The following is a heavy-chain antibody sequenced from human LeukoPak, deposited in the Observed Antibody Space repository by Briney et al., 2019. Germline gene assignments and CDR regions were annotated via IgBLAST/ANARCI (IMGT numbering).Heavy chain of an antibody. Sequence: GGSLRLSCVASGLTFSSYAMSWVRQAPGKGLEWVAAICGRGGSTYYADSVKGRFTISRDNSKNTLYVQMNSLRAEDTAVYYCTRDDYGETFDYWGQGTLVTVSS. CDR1: GLTFSSYA. J-gene: IGHJ4*02. D-gene: IGHD4/OR15-4a*01. V-gene: IGHV3-23*01. CDR2: ICGRGGST. CDR3: TRDDYGETFDY.